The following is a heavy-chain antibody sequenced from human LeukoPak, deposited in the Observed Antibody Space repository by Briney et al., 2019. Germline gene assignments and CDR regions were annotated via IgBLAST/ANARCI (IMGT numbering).Heavy chain of an antibody. J-gene: IGHJ5*02. CDR1: GYTFTGYD. D-gene: IGHD3-10*01. CDR3: ARGRRGSNWFDP. CDR2: MNPNSGNT. Sequence: GASVKVSCKASGYTFTGYDINWVRQAPGQGLEWMGWMNPNSGNTGYAQKFQGRVTMTRNTSISTAYMELSSLRSEDTAVYYCARGRRGSNWFDPWGQGTLVTVSS. V-gene: IGHV1-8*01.